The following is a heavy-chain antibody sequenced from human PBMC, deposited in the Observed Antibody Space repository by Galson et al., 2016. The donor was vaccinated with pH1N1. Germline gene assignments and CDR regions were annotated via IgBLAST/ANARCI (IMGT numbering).Heavy chain of an antibody. CDR3: AGHLFSASESPFEY. J-gene: IGHJ4*02. D-gene: IGHD3-16*01. CDR2: IKQDGSQK. V-gene: IGHV3-7*01. CDR1: GFTFSNYW. Sequence: SLRLSCATSGFTFSNYWMHWVRQAPGKGLEWVANIKQDGSQKFYVGSVKGRFTISRDNTKNSLYLQMNGLRVEDPAVYHCAGHLFSASESPFEYWGQGALVTVSS.